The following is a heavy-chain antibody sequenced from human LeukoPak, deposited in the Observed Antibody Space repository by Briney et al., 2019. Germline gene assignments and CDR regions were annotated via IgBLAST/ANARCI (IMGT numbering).Heavy chain of an antibody. Sequence: GGSLRLSCAASGFIFMNYWMHWVRQARGKGLEWLSRINSDGSATDYADSVKGRFTISKDNAKDTLYLQMDGLSAGDTAVYYCVRGGQYYFSSYDHWGQGTLVTVSS. CDR2: INSDGSAT. CDR3: VRGGQYYFSSYDH. CDR1: GFIFMNYW. V-gene: IGHV3-74*01. D-gene: IGHD3-10*01. J-gene: IGHJ4*02.